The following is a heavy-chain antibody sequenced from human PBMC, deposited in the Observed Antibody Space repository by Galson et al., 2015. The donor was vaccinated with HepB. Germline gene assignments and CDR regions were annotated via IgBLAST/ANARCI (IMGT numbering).Heavy chain of an antibody. Sequence: LRLSCAGSGFTVNRSDMSWVRQAPGKGLEWVSVLYGGGSIFYADSVKGRFTISRDDSKNTLYLQMSSLRAEDTAFYYCARLDESVGISFESWGQGTLVAVSS. D-gene: IGHD3-9*01. CDR1: GFTVNRSD. V-gene: IGHV3-53*01. CDR2: LYGGGSI. CDR3: ARLDESVGISFES. J-gene: IGHJ4*02.